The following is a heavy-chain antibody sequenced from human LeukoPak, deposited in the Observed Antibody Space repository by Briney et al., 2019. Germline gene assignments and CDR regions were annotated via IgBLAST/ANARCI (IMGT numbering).Heavy chain of an antibody. V-gene: IGHV1-18*01. CDR3: ARSPAWLSINYNWFDP. D-gene: IGHD3-9*01. J-gene: IGHJ5*02. CDR2: ISAYNGNT. Sequence: ASVKVSCKASGYTFTSYGISWVRQAPGQGLEWMGWISAYNGNTNYAQKLQGRVTMTTDTSTSTAYMELRSLRSDDTAVYYCARSPAWLSINYNWFDPWGQGTLVTASS. CDR1: GYTFTSYG.